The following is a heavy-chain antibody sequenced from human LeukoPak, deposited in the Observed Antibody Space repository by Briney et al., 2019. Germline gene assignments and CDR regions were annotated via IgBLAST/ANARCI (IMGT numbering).Heavy chain of an antibody. D-gene: IGHD6-19*01. CDR1: GGSISSSSYY. CDR3: ARAGSSGWYGRNAFDI. J-gene: IGHJ3*02. Sequence: SETLSLTCTVSGGSISSSSYYWGWIRQPPGKGLEWIGSIYYSGSTYYNPSLKSRVTISVDTSKNQFSLKLSSVTAEDTAVYYCARAGSSGWYGRNAFDIWGQGTMVTVSS. V-gene: IGHV4-39*07. CDR2: IYYSGST.